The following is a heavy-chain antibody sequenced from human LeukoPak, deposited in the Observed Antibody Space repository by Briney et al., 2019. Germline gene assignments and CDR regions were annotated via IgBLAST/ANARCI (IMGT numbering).Heavy chain of an antibody. V-gene: IGHV1-2*02. Sequence: ASVKVTFKASGYTFTGYYMHWVRQAPGQGLEWMGWINPNSGSTNYAQKFQGRVTMTRDTSISTAYMELSRLRSDDTAVYYCAREGGVGATGAYDVRGKGTMVTVSS. CDR1: GYTFTGYY. J-gene: IGHJ3*01. D-gene: IGHD1-26*01. CDR2: INPNSGST. CDR3: AREGGVGATGAYDV.